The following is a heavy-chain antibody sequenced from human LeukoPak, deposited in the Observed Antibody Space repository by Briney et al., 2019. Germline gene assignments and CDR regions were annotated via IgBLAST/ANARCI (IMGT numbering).Heavy chain of an antibody. CDR3: AREWSITIFGVVTRYHDAFDI. V-gene: IGHV4-39*07. Sequence: SETLSLTCTVSGGSISSSSYYWGWIRQPPGKGLEWIGSIYYSGSTYYNPSLKSRVTISVDTSKNQFSLKLSSVTAADTAVYYCAREWSITIFGVVTRYHDAFDIWGQGTMVTVSS. CDR2: IYYSGST. D-gene: IGHD3-3*01. J-gene: IGHJ3*02. CDR1: GGSISSSSYY.